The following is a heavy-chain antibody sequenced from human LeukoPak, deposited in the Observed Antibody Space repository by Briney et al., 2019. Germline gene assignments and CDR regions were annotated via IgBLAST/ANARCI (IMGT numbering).Heavy chain of an antibody. V-gene: IGHV4-38-2*01. CDR1: GFTFNTYG. D-gene: IGHD3-3*01. Sequence: GSLRLSCAASGFTFNTYGMSWVRQAPGKGLEWVGSISHRGSTYYNPSLRSRITISLDRSKQKFSLKLTSVTAADTAVYFCARGAEYYAIWRGYAGYSDYWGQGISVTVSS. J-gene: IGHJ4*02. CDR3: ARGAEYYAIWRGYAGYSDY. CDR2: ISHRGST.